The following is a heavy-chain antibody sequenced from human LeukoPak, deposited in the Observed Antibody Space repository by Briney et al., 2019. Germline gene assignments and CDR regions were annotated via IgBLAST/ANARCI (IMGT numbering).Heavy chain of an antibody. CDR3: ARDFSGPDSYGWYDLTTFDI. V-gene: IGHV3-74*01. Sequence: GGSLRLSCAASGFTFSTYWMHWVRQAPGKGLVWVSRISSDGSITSYADSVKGRFTISRDNAKNTLYLQMNSLRSEDTAVYYCARDFSGPDSYGWYDLTTFDIWGQGTMVTVSS. D-gene: IGHD5-18*01. CDR2: ISSDGSIT. J-gene: IGHJ3*02. CDR1: GFTFSTYW.